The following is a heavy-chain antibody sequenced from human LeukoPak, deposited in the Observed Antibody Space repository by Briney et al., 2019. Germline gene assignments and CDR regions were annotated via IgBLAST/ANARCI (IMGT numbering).Heavy chain of an antibody. CDR3: ATPNDSSGYYYVDYFDY. J-gene: IGHJ4*02. CDR1: GFTVSNNY. Sequence: GGSLRLPCAAPGFTVSNNYMSWARQAPGKGLGWASVIYGVGRPYYTDSVRRRFTISRDNSKNTVYLQMNSLRAEDTAVYYCATPNDSSGYYYVDYFDYWGQGTLVTVSS. CDR2: IYGVGRP. V-gene: IGHV3-66*01. D-gene: IGHD3-22*01.